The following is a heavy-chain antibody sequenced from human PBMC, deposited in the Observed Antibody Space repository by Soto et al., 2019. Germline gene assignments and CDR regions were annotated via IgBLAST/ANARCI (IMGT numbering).Heavy chain of an antibody. V-gene: IGHV4-59*01. CDR3: ATYYDILTGYYGLWN. D-gene: IGHD3-9*01. CDR2: IYYTGNT. Sequence: WTWIRQPPGKGLEWIGYIYYTGNTNYNPSLKSRVTISIDTSKNQFSLKLGSVTAADTAVYYCATYYDILTGYYGLWNWGQGTLVTVSS. J-gene: IGHJ4*02.